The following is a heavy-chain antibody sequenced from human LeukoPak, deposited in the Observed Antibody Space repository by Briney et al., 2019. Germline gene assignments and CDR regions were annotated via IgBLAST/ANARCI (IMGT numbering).Heavy chain of an antibody. V-gene: IGHV3-30*04. CDR1: GFTFSSYA. J-gene: IGHJ4*02. CDR3: AKTRPLDSSSWSHGDF. CDR2: ISYDGSNK. Sequence: GGSLRLSCAASGFTFSSYAMHWVRQAPGKGLEWVAVISYDGSNKYYADSVKGRFTISRDNSKNTLYLQMNSLRAEDTAVYYCAKTRPLDSSSWSHGDFWGQGTLVTVSS. D-gene: IGHD6-13*01.